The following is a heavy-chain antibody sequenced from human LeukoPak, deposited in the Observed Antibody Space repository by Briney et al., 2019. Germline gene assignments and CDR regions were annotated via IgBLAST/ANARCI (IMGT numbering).Heavy chain of an antibody. Sequence: GGSLRLSCAASGFTFSSYSMNWVRQAQGKGGEGGSTISGSTGSTYYADSVKGRFTISRDNAKNSLYLQMNSLRAEDTAVYYCARDGTPIHGSGWVYMDVWGKGTTVTISS. CDR2: ISGSTGST. J-gene: IGHJ6*04. D-gene: IGHD6-25*01. CDR3: ARDGTPIHGSGWVYMDV. CDR1: GFTFSSYS. V-gene: IGHV3-21*01.